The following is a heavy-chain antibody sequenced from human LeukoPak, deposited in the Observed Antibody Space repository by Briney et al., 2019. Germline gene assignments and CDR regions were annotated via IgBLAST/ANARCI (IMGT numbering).Heavy chain of an antibody. CDR2: IYPGDSDT. V-gene: IGHV5-51*01. CDR1: GYSFTSYW. J-gene: IGHJ3*02. D-gene: IGHD3-10*01. Sequence: GASLKISCQGSGYSFTSYWIGWVRQLPGKGLEWMGIIYPGDSDTRYSPSFQGQVTISADKSISTAYLQWSSLKASDTAMYYCARTDYYGSGTYAFDIWGQGTMVTVSS. CDR3: ARTDYYGSGTYAFDI.